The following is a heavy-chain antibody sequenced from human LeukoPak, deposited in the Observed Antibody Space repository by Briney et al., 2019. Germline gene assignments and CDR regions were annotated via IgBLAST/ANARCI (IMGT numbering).Heavy chain of an antibody. D-gene: IGHD1-14*01. J-gene: IGHJ4*02. Sequence: GGSLRPSCAASGFTFSSYAMSWVRQAPGKGLEWVSAISGSGGSTYYADSVKGRFTISRDNSKNTLYLQMNSLGAADTAVYFCARSDSWRNSDHWGQGILVTVSS. CDR1: GFTFSSYA. CDR2: ISGSGGST. V-gene: IGHV3-23*01. CDR3: ARSDSWRNSDH.